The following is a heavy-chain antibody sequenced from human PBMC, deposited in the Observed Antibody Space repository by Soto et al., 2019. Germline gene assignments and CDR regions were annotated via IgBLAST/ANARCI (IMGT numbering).Heavy chain of an antibody. J-gene: IGHJ4*02. V-gene: IGHV3-30*18. Sequence: QVQLVESGGGVVEPGRSLRLSCAASGFTFSIYGMHWVGQAPGKGLEWVAVISYDGSDKYYGDSVKGRFTISRDNSKNTLYLQMNSLRTEDTAIYYCAKDDYGDQGGFDYWGQGTLVSVSS. D-gene: IGHD4-17*01. CDR1: GFTFSIYG. CDR3: AKDDYGDQGGFDY. CDR2: ISYDGSDK.